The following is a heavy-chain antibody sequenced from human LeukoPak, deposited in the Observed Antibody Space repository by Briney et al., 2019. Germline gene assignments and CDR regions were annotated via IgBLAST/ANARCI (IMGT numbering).Heavy chain of an antibody. D-gene: IGHD2-2*03. CDR2: ISSSSSYI. V-gene: IGHV3-21*01. CDR3: ARDHGYCSSTSCPVGY. CDR1: GFTFSSYS. J-gene: IGHJ4*02. Sequence: GGSLRLSCAASGFTFSSYSMNWDRQAPGKGLEWVSSISSSSSYIYYADSVKGRFTISRDNAKNSLYLQMNSLRAEDTAVYYCARDHGYCSSTSCPVGYWGQGTLVTVSS.